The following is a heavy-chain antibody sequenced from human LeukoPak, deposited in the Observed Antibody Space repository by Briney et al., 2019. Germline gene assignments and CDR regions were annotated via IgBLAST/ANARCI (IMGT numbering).Heavy chain of an antibody. J-gene: IGHJ4*02. CDR2: ISGSGETT. CDR1: GFTFTTYA. V-gene: IGHV3-23*01. Sequence: GGSLRLSCAASGFTFTTYAMTWVRQAPGKGLEWVSAISGSGETTYYADAVKGRFTISRDNSKNTLYLQMNSLRADDTGVYYCAKDRGYWGQGTLVAVSS. CDR3: AKDRGY.